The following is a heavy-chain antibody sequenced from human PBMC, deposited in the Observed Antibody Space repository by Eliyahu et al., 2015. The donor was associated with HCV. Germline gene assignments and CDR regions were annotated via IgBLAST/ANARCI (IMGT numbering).Heavy chain of an antibody. CDR1: GFTFSXYG. V-gene: IGHV3-33*01. D-gene: IGHD4-11*01. J-gene: IGHJ4*02. Sequence: QVQLVESGGGVVQPGRSLRLSCAASGFTFSXYGMHXVRQAPGKGLEWVAVIWYDGSNKYYADSVKGRFTISRDNSKNTLYLQMNSLRAEDTAVYYCAREARLQLDYWGQGTLVTVSS. CDR3: AREARLQLDY. CDR2: IWYDGSNK.